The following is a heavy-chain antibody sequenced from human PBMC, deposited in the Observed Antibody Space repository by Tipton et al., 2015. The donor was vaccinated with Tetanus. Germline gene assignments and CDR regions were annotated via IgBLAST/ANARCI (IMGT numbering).Heavy chain of an antibody. V-gene: IGHV4-59*02. D-gene: IGHD6-13*01. J-gene: IGHJ4*02. CDR3: AGVTAQRTELYFDH. Sequence: TLSLTCTVSGGSVSSYYWSWIRQPPGKGLEWIGYVYYTGSTNHNPSLKSRVTISMDRSKNQISLQLTSVTAADTAVYFYAGVTAQRTELYFDHWGQGTLVTVSS. CDR2: VYYTGST. CDR1: GGSVSSYY.